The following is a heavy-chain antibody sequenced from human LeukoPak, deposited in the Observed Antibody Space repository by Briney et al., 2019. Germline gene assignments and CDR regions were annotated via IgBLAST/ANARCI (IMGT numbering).Heavy chain of an antibody. Sequence: SETLSLTCAVYGGSFSGYYWSWIRQPPGKGLEWIGEINHSGSTYYNSSLKSRVTISVDTSKNQFSLRLSSVTAADTAVYYCATRPDIATTGPGWFDPWGQGSLVTVSS. CDR3: ATRPDIATTGPGWFDP. CDR1: GGSFSGYY. J-gene: IGHJ5*02. V-gene: IGHV4-34*01. CDR2: INHSGST. D-gene: IGHD6-13*01.